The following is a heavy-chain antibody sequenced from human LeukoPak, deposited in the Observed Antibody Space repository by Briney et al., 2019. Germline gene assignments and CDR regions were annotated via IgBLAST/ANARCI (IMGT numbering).Heavy chain of an antibody. J-gene: IGHJ4*02. V-gene: IGHV3-7*01. Sequence: PGGSLRLSCAASGFTFSNYGMHWVRQAPGKGLEWVANIKQDGSEKYYVDSVKGRFTISRDNAKNSLYLQMNSLRAEDTAVYYCARERYSSRAFDYWGQGTLVTVSS. D-gene: IGHD6-13*01. CDR2: IKQDGSEK. CDR1: GFTFSNYG. CDR3: ARERYSSRAFDY.